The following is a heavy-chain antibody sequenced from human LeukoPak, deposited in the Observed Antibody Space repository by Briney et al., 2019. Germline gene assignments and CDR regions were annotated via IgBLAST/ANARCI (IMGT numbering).Heavy chain of an antibody. Sequence: GGSLRLSCAASGVTFSSYGMNWVRHAPGQGLGWVSHITGSSRTIYYADSAKSRFTTSRVNAKNSLYLKMNSLRAEDTAVYYCARSPGAPVGVPGNDAFDIWGQGTMVTVSS. V-gene: IGHV3-48*01. CDR1: GVTFSSYG. J-gene: IGHJ3*02. CDR3: ARSPGAPVGVPGNDAFDI. CDR2: ITGSSRTI. D-gene: IGHD2-2*01.